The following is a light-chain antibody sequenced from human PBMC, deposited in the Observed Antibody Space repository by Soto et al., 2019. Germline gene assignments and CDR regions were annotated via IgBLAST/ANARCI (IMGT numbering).Light chain of an antibody. Sequence: QSALTQPASVSGSPGQSITISCTGTSSDVGGYNYVSWYQQHPGKAPKLMIYEDSNRPSGVSDRFSGSKSGNTASLTISGLQAEGEADYYCSSYTSSSTLLVFGGGTKLTVL. CDR2: EDS. J-gene: IGLJ2*01. CDR3: SSYTSSSTLLV. CDR1: SSDVGGYNY. V-gene: IGLV2-14*01.